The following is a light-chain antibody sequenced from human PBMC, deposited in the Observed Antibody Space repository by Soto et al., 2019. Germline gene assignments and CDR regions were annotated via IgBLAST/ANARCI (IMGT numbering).Light chain of an antibody. Sequence: EIVMTQSPATLSVSPGERATLSCRASQSVFSNLAWYQQKPGQAPRLLIYGASTRSTGIPARFSGSGSGIEFTLTISSLQSEDFAVYYCQQYNNWPPWTFGQGTKVEIK. J-gene: IGKJ1*01. CDR2: GAS. CDR1: QSVFSN. CDR3: QQYNNWPPWT. V-gene: IGKV3-15*01.